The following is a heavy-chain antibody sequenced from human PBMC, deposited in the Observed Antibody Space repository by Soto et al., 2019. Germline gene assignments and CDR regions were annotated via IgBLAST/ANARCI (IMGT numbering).Heavy chain of an antibody. CDR3: AKGTSWGYGEGDYFDY. CDR1: GFTFSSYA. Sequence: EVPLLESGGGLVQPGGSLRLSCAASGFTFSSYAMSWVRQAPGKGLEWVSAISGSGGSTYYADSVKGRFTISRDNSKNTLYLQMNSLRAEDTAVYYCAKGTSWGYGEGDYFDYWGQGTLVTVSS. J-gene: IGHJ4*02. CDR2: ISGSGGST. V-gene: IGHV3-23*01. D-gene: IGHD3-10*01.